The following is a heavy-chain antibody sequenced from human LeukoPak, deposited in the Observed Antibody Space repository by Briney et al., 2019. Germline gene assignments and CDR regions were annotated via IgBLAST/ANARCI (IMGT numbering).Heavy chain of an antibody. CDR2: IYYSGSI. CDR1: GGSISSYY. Sequence: SETLSLTCTVSGGSISSYYWSWIRQPPGKGLEWIGYIYYSGSINYNPSLKSRVTISVDTSKNQFSLKLSSVTAADTAVYYCARGGTLYSGSSVGGYFDYWGQGTLVTVSS. D-gene: IGHD3-10*01. CDR3: ARGGTLYSGSSVGGYFDY. J-gene: IGHJ4*02. V-gene: IGHV4-59*01.